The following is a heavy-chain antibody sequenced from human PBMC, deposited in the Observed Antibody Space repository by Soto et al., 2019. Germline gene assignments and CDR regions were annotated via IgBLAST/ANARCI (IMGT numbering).Heavy chain of an antibody. V-gene: IGHV1-2*02. Sequence: ASVKVSCKTSGYTFTGYYIHWVRQAPGQGLEWMGWISPDSGGTNYAQKFQGRVTMTRDTSSSTAYMALTWLRSDDTAVYYCARGSATGYDYHSYAYWGQGTLVTVSS. CDR3: ARGSATGYDYHSYAY. CDR1: GYTFTGYY. J-gene: IGHJ4*02. CDR2: ISPDSGGT. D-gene: IGHD5-12*01.